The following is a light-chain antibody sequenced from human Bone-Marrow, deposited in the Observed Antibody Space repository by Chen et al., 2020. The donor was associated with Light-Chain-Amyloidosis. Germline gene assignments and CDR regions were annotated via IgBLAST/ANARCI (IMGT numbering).Light chain of an antibody. Sequence: EIVLTQSPGTLSLSPGEGANLSCRASQTISSNYLTWYQQKFGQAPRLLIYGSSSMATGIPDRFTGSGSWTDFTLTINRLEPEDFAMYYCQQYGTSPLTFGGGTKVEIK. J-gene: IGKJ4*01. CDR3: QQYGTSPLT. V-gene: IGKV3-20*01. CDR1: QTISSNY. CDR2: GSS.